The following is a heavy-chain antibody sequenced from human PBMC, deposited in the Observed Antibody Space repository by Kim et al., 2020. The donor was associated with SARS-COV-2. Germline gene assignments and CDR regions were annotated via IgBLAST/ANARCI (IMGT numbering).Heavy chain of an antibody. CDR3: ARDLGFCRNVNCPILRIKYYGVDV. D-gene: IGHD2-15*01. CDR2: MYSGGNT. CDR1: GFTVSGNY. J-gene: IGHJ6*02. Sequence: GGSLRLSCAVSGFTVSGNYMNWVRKAPGKGLEWVSVMYSGGNTYYEDSVKGRFTISRDNSRNTLYLQMNNLRVDDTATYYCARDLGFCRNVNCPILRIKYYGVDVWGQGTTVTVSS. V-gene: IGHV3-53*01.